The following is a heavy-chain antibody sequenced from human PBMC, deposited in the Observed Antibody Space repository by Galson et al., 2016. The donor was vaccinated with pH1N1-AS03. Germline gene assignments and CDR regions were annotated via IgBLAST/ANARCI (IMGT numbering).Heavy chain of an antibody. V-gene: IGHV1-69*06. J-gene: IGHJ6*04. CDR2: IIPMSGTT. CDR1: GGTITAFS. CDR3: ARSHEGSRPSCSLRLYYSPMDV. D-gene: IGHD2-2*01. Sequence: SVKVSCKASGGTITAFSFSWVRQAPGQGLEWLGGIIPMSGTTVYTQSFRDRVTITGDKSSTAVFMEMRSLKSEDTAVYYCARSHEGSRPSCSLRLYYSPMDVWRDGSRVTVSS.